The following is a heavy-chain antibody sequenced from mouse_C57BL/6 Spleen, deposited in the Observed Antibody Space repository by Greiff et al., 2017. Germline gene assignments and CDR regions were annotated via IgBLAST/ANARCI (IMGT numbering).Heavy chain of an antibody. CDR1: GYAFSSSW. J-gene: IGHJ1*03. CDR2: IYPGDGDT. CDR3: AVGRYWYFDV. V-gene: IGHV1-82*01. Sequence: VKLQESGPELVKPGASVKISCKASGYAFSSSWMNWVKQRPGTGLEWIGRIYPGDGDTNYNGKFKGKATLTADNSSSTAYMQLSSLTSEDSAVYFCAVGRYWYFDVGGTGTTVTVSS.